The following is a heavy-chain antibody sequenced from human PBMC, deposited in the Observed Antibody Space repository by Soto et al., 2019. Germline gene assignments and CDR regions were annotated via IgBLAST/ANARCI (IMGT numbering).Heavy chain of an antibody. D-gene: IGHD5-12*01. V-gene: IGHV3-74*01. J-gene: IGHJ4*02. Sequence: EVQLMESGGGLVQPGGSLRLSCAASGFTFSSYWMQWFRQAPGKGLVWVSRVNGDGSYTRYADSAKGRFTISRDNAKNTLYLQMNSLRAEDTAVFYCASSSLYSGYDAPSDYWGQGTLVTVSS. CDR1: GFTFSSYW. CDR2: VNGDGSYT. CDR3: ASSSLYSGYDAPSDY.